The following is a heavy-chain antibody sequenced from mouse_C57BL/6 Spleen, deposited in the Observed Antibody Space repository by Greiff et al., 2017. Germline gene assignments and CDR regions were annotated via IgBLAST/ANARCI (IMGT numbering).Heavy chain of an antibody. CDR1: GFTFSSYG. Sequence: DVKLVESGGDLVKPGGSLKLSCAASGFTFSSYGMSWVRQTPDKRLEWVATISSGGSYTYYPDSVKGRFTISRDNAKNTLYLQMSSLKSEDTAMYYCARQGYDYDWYFDVWGTGTTVTVSS. D-gene: IGHD2-4*01. CDR2: ISSGGSYT. CDR3: ARQGYDYDWYFDV. V-gene: IGHV5-6*02. J-gene: IGHJ1*03.